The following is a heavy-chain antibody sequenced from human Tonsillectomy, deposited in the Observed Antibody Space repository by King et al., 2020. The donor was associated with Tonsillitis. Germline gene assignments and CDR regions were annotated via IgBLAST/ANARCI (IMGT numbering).Heavy chain of an antibody. CDR2: IYYNGRT. Sequence: QLQESGPGLVKPSETLSLTCTVSGGSINTNYWSWIRQAPGKGLEWIGYIYYNGRTDYNPSLKSRVTISVDRSRNHFSLRLGSVTAADTAVYYCARVVWSGYPYFFDHWGQGALVTVS. J-gene: IGHJ4*02. V-gene: IGHV4-59*12. CDR1: GGSINTNY. D-gene: IGHD3-3*01. CDR3: ARVVWSGYPYFFDH.